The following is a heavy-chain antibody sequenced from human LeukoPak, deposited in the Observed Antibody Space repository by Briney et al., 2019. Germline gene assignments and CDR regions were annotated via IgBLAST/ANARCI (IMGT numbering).Heavy chain of an antibody. D-gene: IGHD1-7*01. CDR3: AREASTTRPVGY. V-gene: IGHV4-34*01. CDR2: INHSGST. Sequence: PSETLTLTCAVCGGSFSGYYWSWIRQPPGKGLEWIGEINHSGSTNYNPSLKSRVTISVDTSKNQFSLKLSSVTAADTAVYYCAREASTTRPVGYWGQGTLVTVSS. J-gene: IGHJ4*02. CDR1: GGSFSGYY.